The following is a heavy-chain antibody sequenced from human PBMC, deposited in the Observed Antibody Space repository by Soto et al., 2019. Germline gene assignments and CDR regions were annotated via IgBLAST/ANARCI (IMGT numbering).Heavy chain of an antibody. Sequence: GGSLRLSCAASGFTFSSYVMHWVRQAPGKGLEWVAVIWYDGSNKYYADSVKGRFTISRDNSKNTVYLQMNSLRAEDTAVYYCVRLADSGYDVIQYFDYWGQGTLVTVSS. J-gene: IGHJ4*02. CDR1: GFTFSSYV. V-gene: IGHV3-33*01. CDR2: IWYDGSNK. CDR3: VRLADSGYDVIQYFDY. D-gene: IGHD5-12*01.